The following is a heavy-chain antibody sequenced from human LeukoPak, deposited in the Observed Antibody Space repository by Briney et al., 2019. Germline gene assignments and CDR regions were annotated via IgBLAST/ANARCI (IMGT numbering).Heavy chain of an antibody. CDR3: ARTGYTSRWAIDY. D-gene: IGHD6-13*01. CDR2: IYPGDPDI. Sequence: GESLKISCKGSGYSFTSYWIGWVRQMPGKGLEWMGIIYPGDPDIRYSPSFQGQVTISADKSISTAYLQWSSLKASDTAMYYCARTGYTSRWAIDYWGQGTLVTVSS. V-gene: IGHV5-51*01. CDR1: GYSFTSYW. J-gene: IGHJ4*02.